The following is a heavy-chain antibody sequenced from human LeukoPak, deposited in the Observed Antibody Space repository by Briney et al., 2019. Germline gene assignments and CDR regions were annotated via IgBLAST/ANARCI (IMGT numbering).Heavy chain of an antibody. CDR1: DVSISSGNW. Sequence: SETLCLTCAVSDVSISSGNWWSWVRQPPGKGLEWIGEINHSGSTNYNPSLKSRVTISVDTSKNQFSLKLSSVTAADTAVYYCARRPGNSYGSYYYYYYMDVWGKGTTVTISS. V-gene: IGHV4-4*02. D-gene: IGHD5-18*01. CDR2: INHSGST. J-gene: IGHJ6*03. CDR3: ARRPGNSYGSYYYYYYMDV.